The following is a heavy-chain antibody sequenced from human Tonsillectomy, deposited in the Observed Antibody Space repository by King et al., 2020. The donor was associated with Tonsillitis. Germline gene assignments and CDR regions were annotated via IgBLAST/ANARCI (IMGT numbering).Heavy chain of an antibody. CDR2: IYYSGST. CDR1: GGSISSGGYS. J-gene: IGHJ3*01. Sequence: QLQESGPGLVKPSQTLSLTCAVSGGSISSGGYSWSWIRQPPGKGLEWIGYIYYSGSTYYNPSLKSRVTISVDTSKNQFSLKLSSVTAADTAVHYCARXXXKXXXSTXXYAXXXWGXXXMXTVS. V-gene: IGHV4-30-4*07. D-gene: IGHD2-2*01. CDR3: ARXXXKXXXSTXXYAXXX.